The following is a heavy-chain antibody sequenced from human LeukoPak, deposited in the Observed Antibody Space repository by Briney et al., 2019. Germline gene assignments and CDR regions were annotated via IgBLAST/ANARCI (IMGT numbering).Heavy chain of an antibody. V-gene: IGHV4-59*08. Sequence: SETLSLTCTVSGGPISSYYWSWIRQPPGKGLEWIGHIYYSGSTNYNPSLKSRVTISVDTSKNHFSLKLTSVTAADTAVYYCARQSGYFDYWGQGTLVTVSS. J-gene: IGHJ4*02. D-gene: IGHD5-12*01. CDR2: IYYSGST. CDR3: ARQSGYFDY. CDR1: GGPISSYY.